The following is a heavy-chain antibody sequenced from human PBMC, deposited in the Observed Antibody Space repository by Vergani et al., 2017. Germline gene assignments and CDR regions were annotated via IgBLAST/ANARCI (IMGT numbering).Heavy chain of an antibody. Sequence: EVQLVQSGAEVKKPGESLRISCKGSGYSFTSYWISWVRQMPGKGLEWMGRIDPSDSYTNYSPSFQGHVTISADKSIPTAYLQWSSLKASDTAMYYCALVGGRWYSSGWSTYWYFDLWGRGTLVTVSS. CDR1: GYSFTSYW. CDR3: ALVGGRWYSSGWSTYWYFDL. CDR2: IDPSDSYT. J-gene: IGHJ2*01. V-gene: IGHV5-10-1*03. D-gene: IGHD6-19*01.